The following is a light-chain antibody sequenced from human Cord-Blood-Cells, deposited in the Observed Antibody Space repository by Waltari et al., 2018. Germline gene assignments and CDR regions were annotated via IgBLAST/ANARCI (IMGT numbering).Light chain of an antibody. V-gene: IGKV1-39*01. CDR2: AAS. Sequence: DIQMTQSPSSLSASVGDRVTITCRASQSISSCLNWYQQKPGKATKLLIYAASSLQSGVPSRCSGSGSGTDFTLTISSLQAEDFATYYCQHSYSTPYSFGQGTKLEIK. CDR3: QHSYSTPYS. J-gene: IGKJ2*03. CDR1: QSISSC.